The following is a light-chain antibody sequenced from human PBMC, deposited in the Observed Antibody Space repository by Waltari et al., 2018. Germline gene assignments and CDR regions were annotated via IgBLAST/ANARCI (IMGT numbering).Light chain of an antibody. CDR1: ASNIGNNV. V-gene: IGLV1-44*01. CDR3: AAWDDSLNGRWV. Sequence: QSVLTQPPSASGTPGQGVTLSCSGGASNIGNNVVNCHQQVPGKAPKLLIYRSDRRPAGVPDRFSGSKSGTSASLAISGLQSEDEADYYCAAWDDSLNGRWVFGGGTKVTVL. J-gene: IGLJ3*02. CDR2: RSD.